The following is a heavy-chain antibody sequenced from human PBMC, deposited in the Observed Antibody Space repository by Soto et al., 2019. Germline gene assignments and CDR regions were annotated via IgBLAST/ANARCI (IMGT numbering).Heavy chain of an antibody. J-gene: IGHJ5*02. V-gene: IGHV4-34*01. CDR2: INHSGST. D-gene: IGHD3-10*01. CDR1: GGSFSGYY. CDR3: ASIRPGICFGEYPLSKIWFDP. Sequence: QVQLQQWGAGLLKPSETLSLTCAVYGGSFSGYYWSWFRQPPGKGLEWIGEINHSGSTNYNPSLKSRVTITVDPAKNQFSLKLSSVTAADTAVYYCASIRPGICFGEYPLSKIWFDPWGQGTLVTVSS.